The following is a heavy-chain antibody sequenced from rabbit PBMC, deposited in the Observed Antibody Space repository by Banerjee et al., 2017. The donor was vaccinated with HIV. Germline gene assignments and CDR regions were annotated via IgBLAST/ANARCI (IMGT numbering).Heavy chain of an antibody. Sequence: QSLEESGGDLVKPGASLTLTCTASGFDFNSYYYMCWVRQAPGKGLEWIGCIYIGSGSTWYASWVNGRFTISRSTSLNTVDLQMTSLTAADTATYFCAREGYGDGTGDYDLWGPGTLVTVS. CDR2: IYIGSGST. J-gene: IGHJ6*01. CDR3: AREGYGDGTGDYDL. CDR1: GFDFNSYYY. D-gene: IGHD7-1*01. V-gene: IGHV1S43*01.